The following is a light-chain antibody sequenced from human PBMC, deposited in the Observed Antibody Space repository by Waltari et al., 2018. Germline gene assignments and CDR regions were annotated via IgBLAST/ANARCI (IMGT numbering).Light chain of an antibody. J-gene: IGKJ1*01. Sequence: IVLTQSPGTLSLSPGDRATLSCRASQSVSRTYLAWYQQKPGQAPGLLIYGASSRATGIPDRFSGSGSGTDFTLTISRLEPEDFAVYYCQQYSSSSWTFGQGTKVEIK. CDR3: QQYSSSSWT. CDR2: GAS. V-gene: IGKV3-20*01. CDR1: QSVSRTY.